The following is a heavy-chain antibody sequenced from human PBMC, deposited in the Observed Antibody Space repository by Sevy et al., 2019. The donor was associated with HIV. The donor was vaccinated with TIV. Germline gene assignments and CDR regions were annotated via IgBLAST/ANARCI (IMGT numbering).Heavy chain of an antibody. J-gene: IGHJ4*02. Sequence: GGSPRLSCAASGFTFSSYGMHWVRQAPGKGLEWVAVIWYDGTNKYYADSVKGRFTISRDNSRNTLYLQMNRLRAEDTAVYYCATDRNVWGTDLFDFWGQGTLVTVSS. D-gene: IGHD3-16*01. CDR2: IWYDGTNK. CDR1: GFTFSSYG. CDR3: ATDRNVWGTDLFDF. V-gene: IGHV3-33*01.